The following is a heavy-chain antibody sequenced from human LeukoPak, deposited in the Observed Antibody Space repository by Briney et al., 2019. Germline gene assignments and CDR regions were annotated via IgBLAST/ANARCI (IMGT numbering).Heavy chain of an antibody. CDR2: IKRKTDGRTT. V-gene: IGHV3-15*01. J-gene: IGHJ5*02. CDR3: TTQRDYDFWSGYYYES. D-gene: IGHD3-3*01. Sequence: MSGGSLRLSCAASGFSLSNAWMSWVRQAPGKGLEWVGRIKRKTDGRTTDYAAPVKGIFTILRDELKNTLYLQMMSLKTEDTAVYYCTTQRDYDFWSGYYYESWGQGTLVTVSS. CDR1: GFSLSNAW.